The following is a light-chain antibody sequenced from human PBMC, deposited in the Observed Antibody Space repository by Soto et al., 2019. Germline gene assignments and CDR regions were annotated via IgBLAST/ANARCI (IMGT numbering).Light chain of an antibody. CDR3: MQALQTPPFT. V-gene: IGKV2-28*01. Sequence: DIVMTQSPLSLPVTPGEPASISCRSSPSLLHSNGYNYLDWYLQKPGQSPQLLIYLGSNRASGVPDRFSGSGSGTDFTLNISRVEAEDVGVYYCMQALQTPPFTFGPGTKVDIK. CDR2: LGS. J-gene: IGKJ3*01. CDR1: PSLLHSNGYNY.